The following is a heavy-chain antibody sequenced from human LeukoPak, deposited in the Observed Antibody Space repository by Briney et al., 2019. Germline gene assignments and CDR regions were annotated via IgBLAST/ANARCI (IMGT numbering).Heavy chain of an antibody. J-gene: IGHJ4*02. CDR3: ARHLRGDYPVSYFDY. Sequence: SETLSLTCTVSGGSTSSYYWSWIRQPPGKGLEWVGYIYYSGSTNYNPSLKSRVTISVDTSKNQFSLKLSSVTAADTAVYYCARHLRGDYPVSYFDYWGQGTLVTVSS. CDR2: IYYSGST. V-gene: IGHV4-59*08. CDR1: GGSTSSYY. D-gene: IGHD4-17*01.